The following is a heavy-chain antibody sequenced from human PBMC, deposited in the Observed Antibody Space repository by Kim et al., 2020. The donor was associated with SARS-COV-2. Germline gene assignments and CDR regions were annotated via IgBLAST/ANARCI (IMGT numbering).Heavy chain of an antibody. D-gene: IGHD1-7*01. V-gene: IGHV1-8*01. CDR3: ARGRYNWNYGSWFDP. Sequence: QKFQGRVTMTRNTSISTAYMELSSLRSEDTAVYYCARGRYNWNYGSWFDPWGQGTLVTVSS. J-gene: IGHJ5*02.